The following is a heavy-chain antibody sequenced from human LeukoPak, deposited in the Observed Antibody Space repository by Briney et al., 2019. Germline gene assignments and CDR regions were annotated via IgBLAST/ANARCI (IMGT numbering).Heavy chain of an antibody. J-gene: IGHJ5*02. V-gene: IGHV4-4*07. CDR2: IYTSGST. CDR1: GGSISSYY. CDR3: AGDTYYYDSSGYWWFDP. D-gene: IGHD3-22*01. Sequence: SETLSLTCTVSGGSISSYYWSWIRQPAGKGLEWIGRIYTSGSTNYNPSLKSRVTMSVDTSKNQFSLKLSSVTAADTAVYYCAGDTYYYDSSGYWWFDPWGQGTLVTVSS.